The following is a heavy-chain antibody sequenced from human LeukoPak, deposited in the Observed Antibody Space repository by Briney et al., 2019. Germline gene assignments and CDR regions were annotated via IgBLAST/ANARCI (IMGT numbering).Heavy chain of an antibody. CDR1: GGSFSGYY. CDR2: INHSGST. V-gene: IGHV4-34*01. D-gene: IGHD1-1*01. J-gene: IGHJ4*02. CDR3: ARDGERAFDY. Sequence: SETLSLTCAVYGGSFSGYYWSWIRQPPGKGLEWIGEINHSGSTNYNPSLKSRVTISVDTSKNQFSLKLSSVTAADTAVYYCARDGERAFDYWGQGTLVTVSS.